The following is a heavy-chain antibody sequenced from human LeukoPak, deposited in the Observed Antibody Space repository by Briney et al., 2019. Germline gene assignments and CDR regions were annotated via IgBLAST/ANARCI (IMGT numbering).Heavy chain of an antibody. CDR1: GFTVSSNY. J-gene: IGHJ4*02. D-gene: IGHD6-13*01. Sequence: GGSLRLSCAASGFTVSSNYMSWVRQAPGKGLEWVSVIYSGGSTYYADSVKGRFTISRDNSKNTLYLQMNSLRAEDTAVYYCARVGSGYSSSWKLIFDYWGQGTLVTVSS. CDR3: ARVGSGYSSSWKLIFDY. V-gene: IGHV3-53*01. CDR2: IYSGGST.